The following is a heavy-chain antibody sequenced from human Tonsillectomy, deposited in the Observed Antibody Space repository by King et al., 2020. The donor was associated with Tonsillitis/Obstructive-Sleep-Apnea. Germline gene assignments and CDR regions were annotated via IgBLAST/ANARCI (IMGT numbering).Heavy chain of an antibody. V-gene: IGHV4-59*01. D-gene: IGHD3-10*01. Sequence: VQLQESGPGLVKPSETLSLTCTVSGGSISSYYWSWIRQPPGKGLEWIGYIYYSGSTNYNPSLTSRVTISVDTSKNQFSLKLSSVTAADTAVYYCARVYGSGSFDYWGQGTLVTVSS. CDR2: IYYSGST. CDR1: GGSISSYY. J-gene: IGHJ4*02. CDR3: ARVYGSGSFDY.